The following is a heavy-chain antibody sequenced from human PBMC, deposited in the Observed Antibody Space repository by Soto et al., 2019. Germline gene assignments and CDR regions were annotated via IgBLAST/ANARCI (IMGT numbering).Heavy chain of an antibody. D-gene: IGHD3-9*01. CDR3: ATSRVLRYLTDV. V-gene: IGHV3-74*01. CDR1: GFTFSSYW. J-gene: IGHJ6*02. CDR2: INSDGSST. Sequence: GGSLRLSCAASGFTFSSYWMHWVRQAPGKGLVWVSRINSDGSSTSYADSMKGRFTISRDNAKNTLYLQMNSLRAEDTAVYYCATSRVLRYLTDVWGQGTTVTVSS.